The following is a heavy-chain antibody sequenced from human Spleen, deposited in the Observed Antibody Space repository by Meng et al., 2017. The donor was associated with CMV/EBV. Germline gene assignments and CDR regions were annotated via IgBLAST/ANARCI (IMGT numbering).Heavy chain of an antibody. CDR3: ARGRDYDFWSGYYSGYYFDY. V-gene: IGHV1-18*01. CDR2: ISAYNGNT. CDR1: GYTFTSYG. D-gene: IGHD3-3*01. J-gene: IGHJ4*02. Sequence: SVKVSCKASGYTFTSYGISWVRQAPGQGPEWMGWISAYNGNTNYAQKLQSKVTMTTDTSTSTAYMELRSLRSDDTAVYYCARGRDYDFWSGYYSGYYFDYWGQGTLVTVSS.